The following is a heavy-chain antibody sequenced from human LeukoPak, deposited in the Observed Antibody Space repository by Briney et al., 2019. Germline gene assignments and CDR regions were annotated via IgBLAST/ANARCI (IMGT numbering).Heavy chain of an antibody. D-gene: IGHD3-16*01. V-gene: IGHV4-59*12. CDR2: IYYSGSP. CDR1: TPSLTTYY. J-gene: IGHJ6*03. Sequence: SETLSLTCTVSTPSLTTYYCGCIRQPPGKGLEWIGYIYYSGSPNYNPSLKSRVTISVDTSKNQFSLKLSSVPAAGMAVCGRARDMNYMDVWGKGTTVTVSS. CDR3: ARDMNYMDV.